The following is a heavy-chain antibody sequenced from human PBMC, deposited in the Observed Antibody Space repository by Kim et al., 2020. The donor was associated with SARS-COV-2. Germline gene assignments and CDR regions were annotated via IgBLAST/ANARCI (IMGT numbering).Heavy chain of an antibody. D-gene: IGHD1-26*01. J-gene: IGHJ4*02. Sequence: NPSLKSRVTISVDTSKNQFSLKLSSVTAADTAVYYCARVGPVGATATFDYWGQGTLVTVSS. V-gene: IGHV4-59*01. CDR3: ARVGPVGATATFDY.